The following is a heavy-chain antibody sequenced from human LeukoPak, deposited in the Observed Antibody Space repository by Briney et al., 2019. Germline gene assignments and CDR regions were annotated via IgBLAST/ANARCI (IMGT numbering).Heavy chain of an antibody. CDR2: INPSGGST. J-gene: IGHJ4*02. Sequence: ASVKVSCKASGYTFTSYYIHWVRQAPGQGLEWMAIINPSGGSTRYAQKFQGRVTMTRDTSTSTVYMELSSLRSEDTAVYYCARDLRPSYDSSGYYDPGDYWGQGTLVTVSS. CDR1: GYTFTSYY. D-gene: IGHD3-22*01. CDR3: ARDLRPSYDSSGYYDPGDY. V-gene: IGHV1-46*01.